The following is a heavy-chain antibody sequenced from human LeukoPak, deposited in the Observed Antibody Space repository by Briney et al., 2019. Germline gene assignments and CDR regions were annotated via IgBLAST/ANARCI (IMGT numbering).Heavy chain of an antibody. D-gene: IGHD2-15*01. CDR3: ARTYCSSGRCYLDD. CDR2: ISGSSNFA. CDR1: GFTFSDYY. V-gene: IGHV3-11*03. Sequence: GGSLRLSCAASGFTFSDYYMSWIRQAPGKGLEWVSYISGSSNFANYADSVKGRFTISRDNAKNPLYLLLNSLRAEDTAVYYCARTYCSSGRCYLDDWGQGTLVTVSS. J-gene: IGHJ4*02.